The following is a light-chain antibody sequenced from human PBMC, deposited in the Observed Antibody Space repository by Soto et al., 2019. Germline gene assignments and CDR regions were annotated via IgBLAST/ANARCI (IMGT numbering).Light chain of an antibody. J-gene: IGLJ1*01. CDR3: GSYTGSIYV. V-gene: IGLV2-14*01. Sequence: QSVLTQPASVSGSPGQSITISCTGTSSDVGGYKFVSWYQQHPGKAPKLMIYEVSNRPSGVSSRFSGSKSGNTASLTISGLQAEDEADYYCGSYTGSIYVFRTGTQVTVL. CDR2: EVS. CDR1: SSDVGGYKF.